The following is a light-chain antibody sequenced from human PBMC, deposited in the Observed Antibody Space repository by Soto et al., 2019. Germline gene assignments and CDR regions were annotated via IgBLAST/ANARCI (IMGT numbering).Light chain of an antibody. CDR2: GAS. CDR3: QQYNNWPPT. J-gene: IGKJ1*01. V-gene: IGKV3-15*01. CDR1: QSVRSN. Sequence: EIVMTPSPATLSVSPGERATLSCRASQSVRSNLAWYQQKPGQAPRLLIYGASTRATGIPARFSGSGSGTEFTLTISSLQSEDFAVYYCQQYNNWPPTFGQGTKVDIK.